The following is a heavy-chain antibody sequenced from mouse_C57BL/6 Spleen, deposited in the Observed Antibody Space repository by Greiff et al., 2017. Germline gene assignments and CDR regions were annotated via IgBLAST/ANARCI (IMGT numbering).Heavy chain of an antibody. CDR1: GFNIKDDY. J-gene: IGHJ1*03. CDR2: IDPENGDT. CDR3: TTRDGGGYFDV. D-gene: IGHD1-1*02. Sequence: VQLKQSGAELVRPGASVKLSCTASGFNIKDDYMHWVKQRPEQGLEWIGWIDPENGDTEYAPKFQGKATITADTSSNTAYLQLSSLTSEDTAVYYCTTRDGGGYFDVWGTGTTVTVSS. V-gene: IGHV14-4*01.